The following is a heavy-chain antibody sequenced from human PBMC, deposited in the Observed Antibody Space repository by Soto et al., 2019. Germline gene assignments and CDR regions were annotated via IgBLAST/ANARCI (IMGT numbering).Heavy chain of an antibody. Sequence: SETLSLTCTVSGGSISSYYWSWIRQPPGKGLEWIGYIYYSGSTNYNPSLKSRVTISVDTSKNQFSLKLSSVTAADTAVYYCARGPYGSGIDWFDPWGQGTLVTVSS. D-gene: IGHD3-10*01. V-gene: IGHV4-59*01. CDR1: GGSISSYY. J-gene: IGHJ5*02. CDR3: ARGPYGSGIDWFDP. CDR2: IYYSGST.